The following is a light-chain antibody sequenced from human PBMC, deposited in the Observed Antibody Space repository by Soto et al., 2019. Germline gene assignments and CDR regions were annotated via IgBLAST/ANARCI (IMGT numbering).Light chain of an antibody. CDR3: SSYTSSSTPYV. J-gene: IGLJ1*01. CDR2: DVS. Sequence: QSALTPPASLSGSPGQSITISCTGNSSDFGGYNYVSWYQQHPGKAPKLMIYDVSNRPSGVSNRFSGSKSGNTASLTISGLQAEDEADYYCSSYTSSSTPYVFGTGTKVTVL. CDR1: SSDFGGYNY. V-gene: IGLV2-14*01.